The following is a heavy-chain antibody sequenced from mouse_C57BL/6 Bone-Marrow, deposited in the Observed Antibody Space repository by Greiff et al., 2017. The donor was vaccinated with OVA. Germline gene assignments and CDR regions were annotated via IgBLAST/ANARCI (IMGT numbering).Heavy chain of an antibody. CDR1: GYTFTSYG. Sequence: QVQLQQSGAELARPGASVTLSCKASGYTFTSYGISWVKQRTGQGLEWIGEIYPRRGDTYYNEKFKGKATLTADKSSSTAYMELRSLTSEDSAVYFCARIYYDYWYFDVWGTGTTVTVSS. CDR3: ARIYYDYWYFDV. J-gene: IGHJ1*03. V-gene: IGHV1-81*01. CDR2: IYPRRGDT. D-gene: IGHD2-4*01.